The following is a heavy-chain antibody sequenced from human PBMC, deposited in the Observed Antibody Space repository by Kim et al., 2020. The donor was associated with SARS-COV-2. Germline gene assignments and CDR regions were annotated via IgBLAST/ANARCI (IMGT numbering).Heavy chain of an antibody. CDR3: AKALLRGVNFYYYGMDV. J-gene: IGHJ6*01. CDR2: VSYDGSDK. CDR1: GFTFSTYG. Sequence: GGSLRLSCAASGFTFSTYGMHWVRQAPGKGLEWVAVVSYDGSDKYYADSVKGRFTISRDNSKNTLYLQMNSLRAEDTAVDYCAKALLRGVNFYYYGMDV. V-gene: IGHV3-30*18. D-gene: IGHD3-10*01.